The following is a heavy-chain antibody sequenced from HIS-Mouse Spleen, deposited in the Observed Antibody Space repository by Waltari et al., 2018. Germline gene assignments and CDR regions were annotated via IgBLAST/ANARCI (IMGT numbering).Heavy chain of an antibody. J-gene: IGHJ4*02. CDR2: VNPNSGNT. CDR3: ARVYYDFWSGYYY. V-gene: IGHV1-8*01. Sequence: QVQLVQSGAEVKKPGASVKVSCKASGYTFTSYDINWVRQATGQGLEWMGWVNPNSGNTGNEQKCQGRVTMTRNTSISTAYMELSSLRSEDTAVYYCARVYYDFWSGYYYWGQGTLVTVSS. CDR1: GYTFTSYD. D-gene: IGHD3-3*01.